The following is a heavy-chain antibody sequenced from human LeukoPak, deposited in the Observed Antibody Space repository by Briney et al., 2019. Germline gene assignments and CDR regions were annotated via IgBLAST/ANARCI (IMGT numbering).Heavy chain of an antibody. CDR3: TRGGDQYTTVGYYMAV. Sequence: PGGSLRLSCAASGFTFSSYGMHWVRQAPGKGLEWVAVISYDGSNKYYADSVKGRFTISRDNSKNTLYLQMNSLRAEDTAVYDCTRGGDQYTTVGYYMAVWGKGTTVIVSS. CDR1: GFTFSSYG. J-gene: IGHJ6*03. D-gene: IGHD3-16*01. V-gene: IGHV3-30*03. CDR2: ISYDGSNK.